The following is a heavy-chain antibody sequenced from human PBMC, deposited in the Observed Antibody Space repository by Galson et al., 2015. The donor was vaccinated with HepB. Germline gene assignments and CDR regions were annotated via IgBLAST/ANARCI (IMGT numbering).Heavy chain of an antibody. CDR3: ARRGYSYGAQSNYFYFGLDV. CDR2: IDSVSVNR. D-gene: IGHD5-18*01. V-gene: IGHV3-48*01. CDR1: GFAFHTYN. J-gene: IGHJ6*02. Sequence: SLRLSCAASGFAFHTYNMNWVRLAPGKGLEWVSYIDSVSVNRYYSDSVQGRFTISSDNAKNSLYLQMNGLRAEDTAIYFCARRGYSYGAQSNYFYFGLDVRGQGTTVTVSS.